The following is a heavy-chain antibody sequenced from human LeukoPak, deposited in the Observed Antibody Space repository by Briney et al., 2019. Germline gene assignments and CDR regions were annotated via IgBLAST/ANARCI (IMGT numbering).Heavy chain of an antibody. CDR2: IYYSGST. Sequence: PSETLSLTCTVSGGSISSYYWSRIRQPPGKGLEWIGYIYYSGSTNYNPSLKSRVTISVDTSKNQFSLKLSSVTAADTAVYYCATAGLENAFDIWGQGTMVTVSS. J-gene: IGHJ3*02. D-gene: IGHD1-1*01. V-gene: IGHV4-59*01. CDR1: GGSISSYY. CDR3: ATAGLENAFDI.